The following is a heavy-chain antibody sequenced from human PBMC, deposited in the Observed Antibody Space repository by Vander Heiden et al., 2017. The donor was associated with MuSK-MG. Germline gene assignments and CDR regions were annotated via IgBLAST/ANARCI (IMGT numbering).Heavy chain of an antibody. Sequence: EVQLLESGGGLVQPGGPLSLSCAAYGFTFRSHAMSWVRQAPGKGLEWVSAISGSGGSTYYADSVKGRFTISRDNSKNTLYLQMNSLRAENTAVYYCAKGGYSSHFDYWCQGTLVTVSS. J-gene: IGHJ4*02. V-gene: IGHV3-23*01. CDR2: ISGSGGST. CDR3: AKGGYSSHFDY. D-gene: IGHD5-18*01. CDR1: GFTFRSHA.